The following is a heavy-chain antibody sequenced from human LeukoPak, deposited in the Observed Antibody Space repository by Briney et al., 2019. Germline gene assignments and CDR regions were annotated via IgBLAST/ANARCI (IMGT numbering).Heavy chain of an antibody. CDR3: AKDQHYDSSGPGDY. D-gene: IGHD3-22*01. Sequence: PGGSLRLSCAASGFTFSSYAMSWVRQAPGKGLEWVSAISGSGGSTYYADSVKGRFTISRDNSKNTLYLQMNSLRAEDTAVYYCAKDQHYDSSGPGDYWGQGTLVTVSS. CDR2: ISGSGGST. V-gene: IGHV3-23*01. CDR1: GFTFSSYA. J-gene: IGHJ4*02.